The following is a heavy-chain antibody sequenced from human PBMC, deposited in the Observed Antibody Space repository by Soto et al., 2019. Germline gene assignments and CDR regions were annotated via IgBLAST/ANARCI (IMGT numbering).Heavy chain of an antibody. J-gene: IGHJ4*02. Sequence: QVQLVESGGGVVQPGRSLRLSCAASGFTFSSYGMHWVRQAPGKGLEWVAVIWYDGSNKYYADSVKGRFTISRDNSKNTLYLQMNSLRAEDTAVYYCARDSHLAGWLVQGDLGYFDYWGQGTLVTVSS. CDR2: IWYDGSNK. CDR1: GFTFSSYG. CDR3: ARDSHLAGWLVQGDLGYFDY. V-gene: IGHV3-33*01. D-gene: IGHD6-19*01.